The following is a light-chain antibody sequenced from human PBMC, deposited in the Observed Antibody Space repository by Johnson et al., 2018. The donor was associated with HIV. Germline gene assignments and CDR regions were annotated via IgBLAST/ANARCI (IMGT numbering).Light chain of an antibody. CDR2: DNN. V-gene: IGLV1-51*01. Sequence: QSVLTQPPSVSAAPGQKVTISCSGTSSNIGNHYVSWYQLLPGTAPKLLIYDNNQRPSGIPDRFSVSKSGKSATLGITGLQTGDEADYYCGTWDSSLSTYVFGSGTKVTVL. CDR1: SSNIGNHY. J-gene: IGLJ1*01. CDR3: GTWDSSLSTYV.